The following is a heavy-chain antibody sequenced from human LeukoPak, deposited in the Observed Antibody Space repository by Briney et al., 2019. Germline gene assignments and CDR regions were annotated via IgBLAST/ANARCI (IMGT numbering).Heavy chain of an antibody. Sequence: PGGSLRLSCAASGFTLRSYDMSWARQAPGKGLEWVAATSGSGVNSYYADSVRGRFTISKDNSQNTLYLQMDSLRAEDTALYYCAKEYSGYDFDYWGQGTLVTVSS. V-gene: IGHV3-23*01. J-gene: IGHJ4*02. CDR3: AKEYSGYDFDY. CDR2: TSGSGVNS. CDR1: GFTLRSYD. D-gene: IGHD5-12*01.